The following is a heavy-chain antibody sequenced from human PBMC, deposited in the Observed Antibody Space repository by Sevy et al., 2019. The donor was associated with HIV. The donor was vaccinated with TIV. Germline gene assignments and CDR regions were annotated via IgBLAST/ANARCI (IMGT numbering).Heavy chain of an antibody. D-gene: IGHD6-13*01. CDR3: ARPSPRIAAAASAFYDN. Sequence: GGSLRLSCAASGFTFSSYSMNWVRQAPGKGLEWVSSISSSSSYIYYADSVKGRFTISRDNAKNSLYLQMNNLRVDDTAIYYCARPSPRIAAAASAFYDNWGQGTLVTVSS. V-gene: IGHV3-21*04. CDR2: ISSSSSYI. J-gene: IGHJ4*02. CDR1: GFTFSSYS.